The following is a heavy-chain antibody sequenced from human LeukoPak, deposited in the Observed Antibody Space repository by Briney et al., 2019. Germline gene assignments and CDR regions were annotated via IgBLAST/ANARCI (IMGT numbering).Heavy chain of an antibody. CDR2: IKQDGSEK. D-gene: IGHD5-18*01. Sequence: PGGSLRLSCATSGFTFSYYWMTWVRQAPGKGLEWVANIKQDGSEKYYVDSVKGRFTISRDNAEKSVYLQMNSLRAEDTAVYYCAREPSAAGYSDASDYWGQGALVTVSS. J-gene: IGHJ4*02. CDR3: AREPSAAGYSDASDY. V-gene: IGHV3-7*03. CDR1: GFTFSYYW.